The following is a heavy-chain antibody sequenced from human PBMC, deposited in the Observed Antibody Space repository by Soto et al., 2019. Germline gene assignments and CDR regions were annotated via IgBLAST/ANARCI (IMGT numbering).Heavy chain of an antibody. D-gene: IGHD2-15*01. CDR3: ARDRPLYCSGGSCYSGAARGYYYSGMDV. V-gene: IGHV3-33*01. Sequence: GGSLRLSCAASGFTFSSYGMHWVRQAPGKGLEWVAVIWYDGSNKYYADSVKGRFTISRDNSKNTLYLQMNSLRAEDTAVYYCARDRPLYCSGGSCYSGAARGYYYSGMDVWGQGTTVTVSS. CDR1: GFTFSSYG. CDR2: IWYDGSNK. J-gene: IGHJ6*02.